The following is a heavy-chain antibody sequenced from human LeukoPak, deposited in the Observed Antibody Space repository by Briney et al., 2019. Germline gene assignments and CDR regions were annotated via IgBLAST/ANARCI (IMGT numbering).Heavy chain of an antibody. CDR3: ARASAVAGTRDY. Sequence: GGSLRLSCVASGFTSSAFWMSWVRRPPGKGLEWVANIKQDGSEKYYVDSVEGRFTISRDNAKNSLYLQMNSPRVEDTAVYYCARASAVAGTRDYWGQGTLVTVSS. J-gene: IGHJ4*02. V-gene: IGHV3-7*01. D-gene: IGHD6-19*01. CDR1: GFTSSAFW. CDR2: IKQDGSEK.